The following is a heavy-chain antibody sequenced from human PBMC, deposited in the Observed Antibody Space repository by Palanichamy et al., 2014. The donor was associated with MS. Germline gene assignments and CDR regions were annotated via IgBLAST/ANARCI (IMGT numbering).Heavy chain of an antibody. CDR3: AREGYYYDSSGPGYFDY. CDR2: INPSGGST. J-gene: IGHJ4*02. V-gene: IGHV1-46*01. D-gene: IGHD3-22*01. Sequence: GLEWMGIINPSGGSTSYAQKFQGRVTMTRDTSTSTVYMELSSLRSEDTAVYYCAREGYYYDSSGPGYFDYWGQGTLVTVSS.